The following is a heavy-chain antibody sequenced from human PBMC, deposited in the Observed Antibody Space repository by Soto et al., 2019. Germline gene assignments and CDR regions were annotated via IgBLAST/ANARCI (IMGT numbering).Heavy chain of an antibody. J-gene: IGHJ4*02. CDR3: AKPLVLLWFGELFPSGFDY. Sequence: PGGSLRLSCAASGFTFSSYAMSWVRQAPGKGLEWVSAISGSGGSTYYADSVKGRFTISRDNSKNTLYLQMNSLRAEDTAVYYWAKPLVLLWFGELFPSGFDYWGQGTLVTVSS. CDR2: ISGSGGST. V-gene: IGHV3-23*01. CDR1: GFTFSSYA. D-gene: IGHD3-10*01.